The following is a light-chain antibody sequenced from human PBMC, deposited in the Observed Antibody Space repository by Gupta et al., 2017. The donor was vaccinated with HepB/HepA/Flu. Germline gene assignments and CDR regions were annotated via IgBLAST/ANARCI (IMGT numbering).Light chain of an antibody. CDR1: TSNIGSNT. CDR2: SNN. Sequence: QSVLTQPPSASGTPGQTVTFSCSGRTSNIGSNTVNWYQHVPGTAPKLLMYSNNQRPSGVPDRFSGSRSGTSASLAISGLQAEDEADYYCAAWDDSRKSVVFGGGTKLTVL. CDR3: AAWDDSRKSVV. V-gene: IGLV1-44*01. J-gene: IGLJ2*01.